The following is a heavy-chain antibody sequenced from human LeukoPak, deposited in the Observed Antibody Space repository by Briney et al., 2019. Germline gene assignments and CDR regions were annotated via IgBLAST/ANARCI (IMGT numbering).Heavy chain of an antibody. J-gene: IGHJ4*02. CDR1: GDSISSGTYY. D-gene: IGHD3-16*02. CDR2: IYTSGST. CDR3: AREGNYDYVWGSYRSVLDY. Sequence: SETLSLTCSVSGDSISSGTYYWSWIRQPAGKGLECIGHIYTSGSTNYNPSLKSRVTISLDTSRNQFSLKLNSVTAADTAVYYCAREGNYDYVWGSYRSVLDYWGQGTLVTVSS. V-gene: IGHV4-61*09.